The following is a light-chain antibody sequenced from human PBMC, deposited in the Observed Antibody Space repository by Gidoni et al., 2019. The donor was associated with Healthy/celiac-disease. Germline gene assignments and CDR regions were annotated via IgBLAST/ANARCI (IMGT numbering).Light chain of an antibody. CDR2: GTS. Sequence: QSVLTQPPSVSGAPGQRVTISCTGSSSNIGAGYDVNWYQQPPGTAPKLLIYGTSNRPSGVPDRFSGSKSGTSASLAITGLQAEDEADYYCQSYDSSLSGVVFGGGTKLTVL. V-gene: IGLV1-40*01. CDR1: SSNIGAGYD. J-gene: IGLJ2*01. CDR3: QSYDSSLSGVV.